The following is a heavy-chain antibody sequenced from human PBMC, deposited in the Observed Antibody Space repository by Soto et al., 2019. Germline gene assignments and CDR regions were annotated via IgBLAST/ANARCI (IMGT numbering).Heavy chain of an antibody. V-gene: IGHV3-23*01. CDR3: AKSRPYSSSSFDY. Sequence: SCAASGCTFSSYAMSWVRQAPGKGLEWVSAISGSGGSTYYADSVKGRFTISRDNSKNTLYLQMNSLRAEDTAVYYCAKSRPYSSSSFDYWGQGTLVTVSS. J-gene: IGHJ4*02. D-gene: IGHD6-6*01. CDR1: GCTFSSYA. CDR2: ISGSGGST.